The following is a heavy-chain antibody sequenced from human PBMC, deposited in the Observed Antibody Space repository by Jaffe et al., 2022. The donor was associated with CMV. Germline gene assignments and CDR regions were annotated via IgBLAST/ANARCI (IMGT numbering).Heavy chain of an antibody. Sequence: EVQLVESGGGLVKPGGSLRLSCAASGFTFSNAWMSWVRQAPGKGLEWVGRIKSKTDGGTTDYAAPVKGRFTISRDDSKNTLYLQMNSLKTEDTAVYYCTTAKAFLEWLRDYWGQGTLVTVSS. CDR1: GFTFSNAW. V-gene: IGHV3-15*01. J-gene: IGHJ4*02. CDR3: TTAKAFLEWLRDY. CDR2: IKSKTDGGTT. D-gene: IGHD3-3*02.